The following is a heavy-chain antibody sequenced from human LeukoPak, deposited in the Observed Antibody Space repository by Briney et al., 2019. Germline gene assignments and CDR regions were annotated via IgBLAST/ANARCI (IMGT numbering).Heavy chain of an antibody. CDR1: GFTFSTYA. CDR3: ASATNIYDSSGYYWDNDY. D-gene: IGHD3-22*01. CDR2: ISYDESNK. Sequence: GGSLRLSCAASGFTFSTYAMHWVRQAPGKGLEWVAVISYDESNKYYANSVKGRFTISRDNSKNTLYLQMNSLRAEDTAVYYCASATNIYDSSGYYWDNDYWGQGTLVTVSS. J-gene: IGHJ4*02. V-gene: IGHV3-30-3*01.